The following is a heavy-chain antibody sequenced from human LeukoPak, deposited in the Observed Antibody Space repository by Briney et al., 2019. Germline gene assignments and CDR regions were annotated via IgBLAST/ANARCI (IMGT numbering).Heavy chain of an antibody. CDR3: AREIGLMVRGVQGSYYYYYMDV. V-gene: IGHV3-74*01. CDR2: IRSNGSST. CDR1: GFTFSTYW. Sequence: SGGSLRLSCAASGFTFSTYWMHWVRQAPGKGLVWVSRIRSNGSSTSYADSVKGRFTISRDNAKNTLYLQMNSLRAEDTAVYYCAREIGLMVRGVQGSYYYYYMDVWGKGTTVTVSS. D-gene: IGHD3-10*01. J-gene: IGHJ6*03.